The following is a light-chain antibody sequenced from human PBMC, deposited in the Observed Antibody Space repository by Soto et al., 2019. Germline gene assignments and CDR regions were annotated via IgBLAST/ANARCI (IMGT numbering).Light chain of an antibody. J-gene: IGLJ1*01. CDR1: SNDVGGYNY. V-gene: IGLV2-14*01. CDR2: EVS. CDR3: CSYAGSYTHV. Sequence: QSVLTQPASVSGSPGQSITISCTGTSNDVGGYNYVSWYQQHPGKAPKLMIYEVSNRPSGISNRFSGSKSGNTASLTISGLQAEDEADYYCCSYAGSYTHVFGTGTKVTVL.